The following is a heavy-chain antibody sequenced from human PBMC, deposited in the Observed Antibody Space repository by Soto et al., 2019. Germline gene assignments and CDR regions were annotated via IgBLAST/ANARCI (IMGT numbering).Heavy chain of an antibody. Sequence: SETLSLTCSVSSDSMNSGGYYWSWIRQHPGKGLEWIGYIYSNGDTYYNPSLESRVTISVDTSKNQFSLNLTSVTAADTAVYYCARRGGSSSGYYYYAMDVWGQGTTVTVSS. CDR2: IYSNGDT. CDR3: ARRGGSSSGYYYYAMDV. CDR1: SDSMNSGGYY. D-gene: IGHD6-6*01. J-gene: IGHJ6*02. V-gene: IGHV4-31*03.